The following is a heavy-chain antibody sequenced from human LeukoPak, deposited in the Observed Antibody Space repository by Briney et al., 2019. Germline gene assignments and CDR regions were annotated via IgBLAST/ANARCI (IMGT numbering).Heavy chain of an antibody. Sequence: GESLKISCKGSGYRFTSYWIGWVRQKPGKGLEWMGIIYPGDSDTRYSPSFQGQVTISADKSISTAYLQWSSLKASDTAMYYCARTATVTTSPFDYWGQGTLVTVSS. J-gene: IGHJ4*02. CDR1: GYRFTSYW. CDR3: ARTATVTTSPFDY. D-gene: IGHD4-11*01. V-gene: IGHV5-51*01. CDR2: IYPGDSDT.